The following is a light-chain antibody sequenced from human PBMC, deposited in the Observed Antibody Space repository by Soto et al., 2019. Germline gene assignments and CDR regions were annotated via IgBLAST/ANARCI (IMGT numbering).Light chain of an antibody. CDR2: DVI. CDR3: SSYTSSSTLV. V-gene: IGLV2-14*01. Sequence: QSALTQPASVSGSPGQSITISCTGTSSVVGGYNYVSWYQQHPGKAPKIMIYDVINRPSGVSNRFSGSKSGNTASLTISGLQAEYEADYYCSSYTSSSTLVFGTGTKLTVL. CDR1: SSVVGGYNY. J-gene: IGLJ1*01.